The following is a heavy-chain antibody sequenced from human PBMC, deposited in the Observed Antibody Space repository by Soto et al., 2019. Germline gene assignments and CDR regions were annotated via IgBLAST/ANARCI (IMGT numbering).Heavy chain of an antibody. Sequence: QVQLVQSGAEEKKPGASVKVSCKASGYTFTSYGMNWVRQAPGQRLEWMGWINAGNGNTKYSQKFQGRVTITRGTSASTAYMELSSLRSEDTAVYYCARAPGGPGIAEYWGQGTLVTVSS. CDR2: INAGNGNT. J-gene: IGHJ4*02. CDR3: ARAPGGPGIAEY. CDR1: GYTFTSYG. V-gene: IGHV1-3*05. D-gene: IGHD6-13*01.